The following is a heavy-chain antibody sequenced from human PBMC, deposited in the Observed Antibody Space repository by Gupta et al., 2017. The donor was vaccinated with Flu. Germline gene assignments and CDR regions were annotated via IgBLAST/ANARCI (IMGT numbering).Heavy chain of an antibody. J-gene: IGHJ4*02. CDR1: GFDFNSYE. CDR3: ARGHWDN. CDR2: ISSSAVT. V-gene: IGHV3-48*03. D-gene: IGHD1-26*01. Sequence: VESGRGLAQPGGSLRLSCAASGFDFNSYEMSWVRQAPGRGLEWVAFISSSAVTYYTDPVRGRFTISRDNANKLLYLQMSSLRGEDTAIYYCARGHWDNWGQGTLVTVSS.